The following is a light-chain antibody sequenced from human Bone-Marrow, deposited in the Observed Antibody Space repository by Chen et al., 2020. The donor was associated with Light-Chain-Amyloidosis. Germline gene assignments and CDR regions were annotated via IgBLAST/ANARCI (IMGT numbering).Light chain of an antibody. CDR3: QSYDSSLSGSYV. Sequence: QSVVTQPPSVSGAPGQRVTISCTGSSSNIGAGYDVHWYQQLPGTAPKLLIYGNSNRPSGVPDRFSGSKSGTSASLAITGFQAEDEADYYCQSYDSSLSGSYVFGTGTKVTVL. J-gene: IGLJ1*01. CDR2: GNS. CDR1: SSNIGAGYD. V-gene: IGLV1-40*01.